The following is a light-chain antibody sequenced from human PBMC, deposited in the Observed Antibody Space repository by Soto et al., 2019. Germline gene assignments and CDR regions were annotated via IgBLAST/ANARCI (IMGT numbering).Light chain of an antibody. J-gene: IGKJ2*01. Sequence: EIVLTQSPGTLSLSPGERATLSCRASQSVSSTYLSWYRQKPGQAPRLLIYAASSRETGIPDTFSGSGSGTDFTLTISRLEPEDFAVYYCQQYDSSPYTFGQGTKLEIK. V-gene: IGKV3-20*01. CDR1: QSVSSTY. CDR2: AAS. CDR3: QQYDSSPYT.